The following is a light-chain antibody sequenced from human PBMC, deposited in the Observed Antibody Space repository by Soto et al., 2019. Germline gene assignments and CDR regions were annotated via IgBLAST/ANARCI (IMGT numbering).Light chain of an antibody. CDR3: QKYDTAPLT. Sequence: DIQMTQAPSSLSASVGDRVTITCRASQNISRYLSWYQQKPGKVPKLLIYAASTLLSGVPSRFSGSGSGTDFTLTISSLQPEDVATYYCQKYDTAPLTFGQGTKVDIK. CDR1: QNISRY. CDR2: AAS. V-gene: IGKV1-27*01. J-gene: IGKJ1*01.